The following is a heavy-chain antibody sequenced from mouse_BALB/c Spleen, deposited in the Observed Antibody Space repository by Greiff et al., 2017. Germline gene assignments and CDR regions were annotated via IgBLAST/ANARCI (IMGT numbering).Heavy chain of an antibody. V-gene: IGHV2-9*02. J-gene: IGHJ3*01. D-gene: IGHD1-1*02. Sequence: VKVVESGPGLVAPSQSLSITCTVSGFSLTSYGVHWVRQPPGKGLEWLGVIWAGGSTNYNSALMSRLSISKDNSKSQVFLKMNSLQTDDTAMYYCASYGQRAYWGQGTLVTVSA. CDR3: ASYGQRAY. CDR1: GFSLTSYG. CDR2: IWAGGST.